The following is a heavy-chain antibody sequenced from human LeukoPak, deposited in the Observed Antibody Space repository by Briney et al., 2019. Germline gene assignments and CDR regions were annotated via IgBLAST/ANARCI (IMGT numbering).Heavy chain of an antibody. V-gene: IGHV4-39*01. CDR3: ARQTIGKYYFDY. CDR2: IYYSGGT. J-gene: IGHJ4*02. D-gene: IGHD3-3*01. Sequence: SETLSLTCTVSGGSISSSSYYWGWIRQPPGKGLEWIGSIYYSGGTYYNPSLKSRVTISVDTSKNQFSLKLSSVTAADTAVYYCARQTIGKYYFDYWGQGTLVTVSP. CDR1: GGSISSSSYY.